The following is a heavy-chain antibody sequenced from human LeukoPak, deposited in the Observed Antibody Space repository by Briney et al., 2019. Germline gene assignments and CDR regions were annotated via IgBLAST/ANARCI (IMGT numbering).Heavy chain of an antibody. Sequence: SETLSLTCAVYGGSFSGYYGSWIRQPPGKGLEWIGEINHSGSTNYNPSLKSRVTISVDTSKSQFSLKLSSVTAADTAVYYCARWEGGSYYDFDYWGQGTLVTVSS. V-gene: IGHV4-34*01. CDR1: GGSFSGYY. CDR2: INHSGST. D-gene: IGHD1-26*01. J-gene: IGHJ4*02. CDR3: ARWEGGSYYDFDY.